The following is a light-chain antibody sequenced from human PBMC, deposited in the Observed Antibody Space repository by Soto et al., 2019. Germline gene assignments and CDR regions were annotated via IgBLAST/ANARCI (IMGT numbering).Light chain of an antibody. CDR1: QNIYSN. CDR3: QQRSNWQLT. V-gene: IGKV3-15*01. CDR2: RAS. J-gene: IGKJ4*01. Sequence: IVMTQSPATLSVSPGERATLSCRASQNIYSNVAWYQQRPGQAPRLLIYRASTRATGIPARFSGSGSGTEFTLTISSLEPEDFAVYYCQQRSNWQLTFGGGTKVDI.